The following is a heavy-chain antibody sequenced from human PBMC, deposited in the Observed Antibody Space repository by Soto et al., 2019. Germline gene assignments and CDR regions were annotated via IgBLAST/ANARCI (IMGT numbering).Heavy chain of an antibody. Sequence: PGGSLRLSCAASGFTFSNYAMHWVRQAPGKGLEWVAVISYDGSNKYYADPVKGRFTISRDNSKNTLYVQMNSLRAEDTAVYYCARVGYSYGYAGGIYDFWGQGTLVTVSS. CDR1: GFTFSNYA. CDR2: ISYDGSNK. J-gene: IGHJ4*02. CDR3: ARVGYSYGYAGGIYDF. D-gene: IGHD5-18*01. V-gene: IGHV3-30-3*01.